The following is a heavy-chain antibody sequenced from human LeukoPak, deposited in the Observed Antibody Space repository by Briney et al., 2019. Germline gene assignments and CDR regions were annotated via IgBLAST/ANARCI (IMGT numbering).Heavy chain of an antibody. D-gene: IGHD3-22*01. J-gene: IGHJ4*02. CDR1: GFTFSSYA. CDR3: ARDSADNDYYDSSGDIDY. CDR2: INSDGSST. V-gene: IGHV3-74*01. Sequence: GGSLRLSCAASGFTFSSYAMHWVRQAPGKGLVWVSRINSDGSSTSYADSVKGRFTISRDNAKNTLYLQMNSLRAEDTAVYYCARDSADNDYYDSSGDIDYWGQGTLVTVSS.